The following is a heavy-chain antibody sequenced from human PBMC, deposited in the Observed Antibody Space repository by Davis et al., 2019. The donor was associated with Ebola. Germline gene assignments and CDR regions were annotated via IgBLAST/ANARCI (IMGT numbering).Heavy chain of an antibody. V-gene: IGHV1-18*01. J-gene: IGHJ6*02. CDR2: ISAYTGNT. Sequence: ASVKVSCKASGYTFTSYGISWVRQAPGQGLEWMGWISAYTGNTNYAQKLQGRVTMTRNTSISTAYMELSSLRSEDTAVYYCARGPIPIFGGFWSMDVWGQGTTVTVSS. CDR1: GYTFTSYG. D-gene: IGHD3-3*01. CDR3: ARGPIPIFGGFWSMDV.